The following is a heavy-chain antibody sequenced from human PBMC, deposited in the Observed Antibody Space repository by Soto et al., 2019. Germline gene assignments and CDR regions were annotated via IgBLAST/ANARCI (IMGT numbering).Heavy chain of an antibody. J-gene: IGHJ5*02. Sequence: GESLQISCKGSGYSFTNYWIGWVRQMPGKGLEWMGTIYLGDSDTRYSPSFQGRVTISADKSISAAYLQWGSLKASDTAMYYFTIANVWNEGFLASNSCDPWGQGTRVTVSS. CDR3: TIANVWNEGFLASNSCDP. CDR2: IYLGDSDT. V-gene: IGHV5-51*01. D-gene: IGHD1-1*01. CDR1: GYSFTNYW.